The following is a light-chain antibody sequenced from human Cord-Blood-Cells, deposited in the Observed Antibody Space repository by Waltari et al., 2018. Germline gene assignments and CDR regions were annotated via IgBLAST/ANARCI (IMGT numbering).Light chain of an antibody. CDR3: AAWDDSLNGPV. J-gene: IGLJ7*01. V-gene: IGLV1-44*01. CDR2: SNN. CDR1: SSNIGSNT. Sequence: TQPPSASGTPGQRVTISCSGSSSNIGSNTVHWYQQLPGTAPKLLIYSNNQRPSGFPDRLSGSKSGTSASLAISGLQSADEADYYCAAWDDSLNGPVFGGGTQLTVL.